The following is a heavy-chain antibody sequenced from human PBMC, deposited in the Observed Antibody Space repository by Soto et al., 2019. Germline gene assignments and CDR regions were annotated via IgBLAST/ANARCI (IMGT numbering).Heavy chain of an antibody. CDR1: GGTFSSYA. V-gene: IGHV1-69*05. Sequence: SVKVSCKASGGTFSSYAISWVRQAPGQGLEWMGGIIPIFGTANYAQKLQGRVTMTTDTSTSTAYMELRSLRSDDTAVYYCAVNSRDGYNYVSYWGQGTLVTVSS. CDR3: AVNSRDGYNYVSY. CDR2: IIPIFGTA. D-gene: IGHD5-12*01. J-gene: IGHJ4*02.